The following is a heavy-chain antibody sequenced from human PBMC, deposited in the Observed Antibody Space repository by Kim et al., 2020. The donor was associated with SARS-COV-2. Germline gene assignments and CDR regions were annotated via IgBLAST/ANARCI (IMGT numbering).Heavy chain of an antibody. CDR2: ISSSSSYI. V-gene: IGHV3-21*01. CDR1: GFTFSSYS. J-gene: IGHJ4*02. D-gene: IGHD5-12*01. Sequence: GGSLRLSCAASGFTFSSYSMNWVRQAPGKGLEWVSSISSSSSYIYYADSVKGRFTISRDNAKNSLYLQMNSLRAEDTAVYYCARGPADSGYDYGSYFDYWGQGTLVTVSS. CDR3: ARGPADSGYDYGSYFDY.